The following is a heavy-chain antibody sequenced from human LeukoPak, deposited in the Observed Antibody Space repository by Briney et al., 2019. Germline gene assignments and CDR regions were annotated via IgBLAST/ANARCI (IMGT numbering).Heavy chain of an antibody. V-gene: IGHV3-30*18. D-gene: IGHD6-19*01. CDR3: AKGPPYSSGWYTISFDY. Sequence: GGSLRLSCAASGFTFDDYAMHWVRQAPGKGLEWVAVISYDGSNKYYADSVKGRFTISRDNSKNTLYLQMNSLRAEDTAVYYCAKGPPYSSGWYTISFDYWGQGTLVTVSS. CDR1: GFTFDDYA. CDR2: ISYDGSNK. J-gene: IGHJ4*02.